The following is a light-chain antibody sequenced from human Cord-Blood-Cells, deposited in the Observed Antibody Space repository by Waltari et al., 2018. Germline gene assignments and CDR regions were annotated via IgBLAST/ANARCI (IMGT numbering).Light chain of an antibody. CDR3: CSYAGSSTFYV. V-gene: IGLV2-23*01. Sequence: QSVLTQPPSVSAAPGQKVTISCSGSSSNIGNNYVSWYQQLPGTAPKLMIYEGSKRPSGVSNRFSGSKSGNTASLTISGLQAEDEADYYCCSYAGSSTFYVFGTGTKVTVL. J-gene: IGLJ1*01. CDR1: SSNIGNNY. CDR2: EGS.